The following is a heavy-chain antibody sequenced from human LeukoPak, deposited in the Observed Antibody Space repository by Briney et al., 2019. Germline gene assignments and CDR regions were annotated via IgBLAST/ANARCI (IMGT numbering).Heavy chain of an antibody. CDR2: VRFDGRET. V-gene: IGHV3-30*02. J-gene: IGHJ4*02. D-gene: IGHD2-2*01. CDR1: GFSFSRYD. Sequence: AGGSLGLSCVASGFSFSRYDMHWVRQAPGKGLEWLAFVRFDGRETFYADSVKGRFTISRDNSNNILYLQMNSLRPDDTAVYYCATEERCIVTNCATTLDFWGQGTLVTVSS. CDR3: ATEERCIVTNCATTLDF.